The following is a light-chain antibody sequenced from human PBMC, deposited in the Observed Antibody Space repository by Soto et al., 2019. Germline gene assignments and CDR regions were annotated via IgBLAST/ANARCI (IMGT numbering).Light chain of an antibody. J-gene: IGLJ3*02. CDR1: NSDVGTHGY. Sequence: QSALTQPPSASGSPGRSVTISCTGTNSDVGTHGYVSWYQQHAGKAPKLVIYDVTKRPSGVPDRFSGSKSGNTASLTVSGLQAEDEADYYCMCYAGGNNWVFGGGTKVTVL. V-gene: IGLV2-8*01. CDR2: DVT. CDR3: MCYAGGNNWV.